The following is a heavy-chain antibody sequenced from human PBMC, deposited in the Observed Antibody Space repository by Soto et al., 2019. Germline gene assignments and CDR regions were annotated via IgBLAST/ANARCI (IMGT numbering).Heavy chain of an antibody. CDR3: ARDLLMAYYYYGMDV. CDR2: ISSSSSYI. CDR1: GFTFSSYS. Sequence: GGSLRLSCAASGFTFSSYSMNWVRQAPGKGLEWVSSISSSSSYIYCADSVKGRFTISRDNAKNSLYLQMNSLRAEDTAVYYCARDLLMAYYYYGMDVWGQGTTVTVSS. J-gene: IGHJ6*02. D-gene: IGHD2-15*01. V-gene: IGHV3-21*01.